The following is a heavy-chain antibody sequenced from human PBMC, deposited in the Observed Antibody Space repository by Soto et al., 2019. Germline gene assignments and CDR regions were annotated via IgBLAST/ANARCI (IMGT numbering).Heavy chain of an antibody. CDR2: IIPIFDTT. V-gene: IGHV1-69*01. CDR3: ARDEAAAATSGMEV. Sequence: QVQLVQSGAEVKKPGYSVKDSCKASGGTFSTYGINWVRQAPGQGLEWMGGIIPIFDTTNYAQKFQGTFTITADESPSPIYMALSSLRSEDTAVYYCARDEAAAATSGMEVWGQGTTVTVPS. D-gene: IGHD6-13*01. J-gene: IGHJ6*02. CDR1: GGTFSTYG.